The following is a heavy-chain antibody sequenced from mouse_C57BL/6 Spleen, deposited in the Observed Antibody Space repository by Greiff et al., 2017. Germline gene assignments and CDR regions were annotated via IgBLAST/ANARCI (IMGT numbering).Heavy chain of an antibody. D-gene: IGHD1-1*01. V-gene: IGHV5-15*01. J-gene: IGHJ4*01. CDR2: ISNLAYSI. CDR1: GFTFSDYG. Sequence: EVQGVESGGGLVQPGGSLKLSCAASGFTFSDYGMAWVRQAPRKGPEWVAFISNLAYSIYYADTVTGRFTISRENAKNTLYLEMSSLRSEDTAMYYCARLHYYGSSPLAMDYWGQGTSVTVSS. CDR3: ARLHYYGSSPLAMDY.